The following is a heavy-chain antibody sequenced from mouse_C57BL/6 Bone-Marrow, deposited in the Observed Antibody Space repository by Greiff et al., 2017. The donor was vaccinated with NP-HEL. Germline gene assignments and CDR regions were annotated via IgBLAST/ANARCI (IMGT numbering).Heavy chain of an antibody. D-gene: IGHD1-1*01. CDR3: ARDTEGYYGEDY. J-gene: IGHJ4*01. CDR2: ISDGGSYT. V-gene: IGHV5-4*01. CDR1: GFTFSSYA. Sequence: EVQLVESGGGLVKPGGSLKLSCAASGFTFSSYAMSWVRQTPEKRLEWVATISDGGSYTYYPNNVKGRFTISRANAKNNLYLQMSHLKSEDTAMYYCARDTEGYYGEDYWGQGTSVTVSS.